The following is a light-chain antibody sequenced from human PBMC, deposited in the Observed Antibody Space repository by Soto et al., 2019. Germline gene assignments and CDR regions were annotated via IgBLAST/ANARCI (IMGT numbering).Light chain of an antibody. V-gene: IGKV1-6*01. CDR2: AAS. Sequence: AIQMTQSPSSLSASVGDRVTITCRASQGIKNDLGWYQQRPGKGPKLLIYAASSLQSGVPSRFSGSGSGTDFPLTISSLQPEDFATYYCLQDYNVPYTFGQGTKLEIK. CDR1: QGIKND. CDR3: LQDYNVPYT. J-gene: IGKJ2*01.